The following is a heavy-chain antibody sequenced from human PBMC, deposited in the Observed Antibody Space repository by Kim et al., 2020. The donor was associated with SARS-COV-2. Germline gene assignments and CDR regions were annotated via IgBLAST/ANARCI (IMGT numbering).Heavy chain of an antibody. CDR3: ARDRVGEYGMDV. J-gene: IGHJ6*02. Sequence: GGSLRLSCAASGFTFGSYGMHWVRQAPGKGLEWVAVIWYDGSNKYYADSVKGRFTISRDNSKNTLYLQMNSLRAEDTAVYYCARDRVGEYGMDVWGQGTTVTVSS. CDR2: IWYDGSNK. CDR1: GFTFGSYG. V-gene: IGHV3-33*01. D-gene: IGHD3-16*01.